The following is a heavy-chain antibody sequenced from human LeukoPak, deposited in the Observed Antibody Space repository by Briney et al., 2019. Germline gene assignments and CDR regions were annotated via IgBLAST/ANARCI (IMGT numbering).Heavy chain of an antibody. CDR2: IYSGGST. CDR3: ASRYCSSTSCFDY. V-gene: IGHV3-66*02. J-gene: IGHJ4*02. Sequence: PGGSLRLSCAASGFTVSSNYMSWVRQAPGKGLEWVSVIYSGGSTYYADSVKGRFTISRDNSKNTLHLQMNSLRAEDTAVYYCASRYCSSTSCFDYWGQGTLVTVSS. D-gene: IGHD2-2*01. CDR1: GFTVSSNY.